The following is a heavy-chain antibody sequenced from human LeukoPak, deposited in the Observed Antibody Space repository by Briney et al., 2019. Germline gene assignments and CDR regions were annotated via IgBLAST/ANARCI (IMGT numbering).Heavy chain of an antibody. D-gene: IGHD6-19*01. CDR1: GYSSSSFA. Sequence: PGGSLRLSCAASGYSSSSFAMSWVCQAPGKGLEWVSAISGSGGSTYYADSVKGRFTISRDNSKNTLYLQMNSLRAEDTAVYYCAQSVRGWLDDVDNWGQGTMVTVSS. J-gene: IGHJ3*02. CDR3: AQSVRGWLDDVDN. CDR2: ISGSGGST. V-gene: IGHV3-23*01.